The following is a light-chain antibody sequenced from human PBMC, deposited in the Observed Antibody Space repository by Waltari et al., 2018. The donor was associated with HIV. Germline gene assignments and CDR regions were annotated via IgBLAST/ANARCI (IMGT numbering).Light chain of an antibody. V-gene: IGKV1-39*01. J-gene: IGKJ3*01. CDR3: LQSFDSPLT. Sequence: EIQMTQSPSSLSASVGARVTITCRTSQNINSFLNWYQQKPGKVPKLLIYGASNLESGVPSRFSGSGYGTDFSLTISSLQPDDFATYYCLQSFDSPLTFGPGTTVDSK. CDR1: QNINSF. CDR2: GAS.